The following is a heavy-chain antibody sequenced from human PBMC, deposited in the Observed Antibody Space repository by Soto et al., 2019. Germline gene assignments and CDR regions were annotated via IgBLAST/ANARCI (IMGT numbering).Heavy chain of an antibody. J-gene: IGHJ6*02. CDR2: IYHSGST. D-gene: IGHD3-16*02. CDR3: ARGRGGDYVWGSYRYTDYYYGMDV. Sequence: SETLSLTCAVSGYSISSGYYWGWIRQPPGKGLEWIGSIYHSGSTYYNPSLKSRVTISVDTSKNQFSLKLSSVTAADTAVYYCARGRGGDYVWGSYRYTDYYYGMDVWGQGTTVTVSS. V-gene: IGHV4-38-2*01. CDR1: GYSISSGYY.